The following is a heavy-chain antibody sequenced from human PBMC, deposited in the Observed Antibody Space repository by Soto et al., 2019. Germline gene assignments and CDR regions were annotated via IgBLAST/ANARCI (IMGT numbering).Heavy chain of an antibody. D-gene: IGHD1-26*01. CDR1: GFTFSSYW. Sequence: PGGSLRLSCAASGFTFSSYWMSWVRQAPGKGLEWVANIKQDGSEKYYVDSVKGRFTISRDNAKNSLYLQMNILRAEDTAVYYCARDHIVGATNFDDWGQGTLVTVSS. V-gene: IGHV3-7*01. CDR2: IKQDGSEK. CDR3: ARDHIVGATNFDD. J-gene: IGHJ4*02.